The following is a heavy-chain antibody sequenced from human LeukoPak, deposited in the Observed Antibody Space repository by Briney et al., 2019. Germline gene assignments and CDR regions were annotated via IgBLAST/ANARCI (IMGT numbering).Heavy chain of an antibody. Sequence: GGSLRLSCAASGFTFSTYYMRWVRQAPGKGLVWVSRIDSDGSNTNYADCVKGRFNVSRDNAKNTLYLQMRSLRAEDTSVCYCARGLHGLYYWGQGTLVTVSS. CDR3: ARGLHGLYY. J-gene: IGHJ4*02. V-gene: IGHV3-74*01. D-gene: IGHD5/OR15-5a*01. CDR1: GFTFSTYY. CDR2: IDSDGSNT.